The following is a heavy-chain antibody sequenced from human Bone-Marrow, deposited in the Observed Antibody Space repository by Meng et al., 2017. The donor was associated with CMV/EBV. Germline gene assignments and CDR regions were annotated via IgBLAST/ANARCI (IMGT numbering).Heavy chain of an antibody. Sequence: GGSLRLSCAASGFNFAGYWMTWVRQAPGKGLEWVANIKYDGSETSYVGSVKGRFTISRDNAKKSLDLQMNSLRAEDTDVYYCARADNVPGWFDPWGQGTPVTVSS. CDR3: ARADNVPGWFDP. J-gene: IGHJ5*02. CDR1: GFNFAGYW. V-gene: IGHV3-7*03. CDR2: IKYDGSET. D-gene: IGHD1-14*01.